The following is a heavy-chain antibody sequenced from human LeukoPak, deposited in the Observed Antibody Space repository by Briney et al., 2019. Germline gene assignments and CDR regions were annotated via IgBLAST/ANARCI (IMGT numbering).Heavy chain of an antibody. CDR2: ISSSSSYI. Sequence: GGSLRLSCAASGFTFSSYSMNWVRQAPGKGLEWVSSISSSSSYIYYADSVKGRFTISRDNAKNSLYLQMNSLRAEDTAVYYCARDQFLFGHYDSSGYYFNFDYWGQGTLVTVSS. J-gene: IGHJ4*02. D-gene: IGHD3-22*01. CDR3: ARDQFLFGHYDSSGYYFNFDY. V-gene: IGHV3-21*01. CDR1: GFTFSSYS.